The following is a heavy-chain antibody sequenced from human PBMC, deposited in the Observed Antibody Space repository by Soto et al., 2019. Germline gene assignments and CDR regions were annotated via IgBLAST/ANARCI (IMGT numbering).Heavy chain of an antibody. J-gene: IGHJ4*02. CDR1: GGSISSSSYY. D-gene: IGHD3-10*01. CDR3: ARTRRYYYGSGVYYFDY. CDR2: IYYSGST. Sequence: SETLSLTCTVSGGSISSSSYYWGWIRQPPGKGLEWIGSIYYSGSTYYNPSLKSRVTISVDTSKNQFSLKLSSVTAADTAVYYCARTRRYYYGSGVYYFDYWGQGTLVTVS. V-gene: IGHV4-39*01.